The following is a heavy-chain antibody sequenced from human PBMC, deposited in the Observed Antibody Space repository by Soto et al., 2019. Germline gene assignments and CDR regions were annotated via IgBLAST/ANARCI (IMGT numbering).Heavy chain of an antibody. Sequence: ASVKVSCKASGYTFTSYYMHWARQAPGQGLEWMGIINPSGGSTSYAQKFQGRVTMTRDTSTSTVYMELSSLRSEDTAVYYCARAPRVTPYYYYGMDVWGQGTTVTVSS. CDR2: INPSGGST. J-gene: IGHJ6*02. D-gene: IGHD2-21*02. V-gene: IGHV1-46*01. CDR1: GYTFTSYY. CDR3: ARAPRVTPYYYYGMDV.